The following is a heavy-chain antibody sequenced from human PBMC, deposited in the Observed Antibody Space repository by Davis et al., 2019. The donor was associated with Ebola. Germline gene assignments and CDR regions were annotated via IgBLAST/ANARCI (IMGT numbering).Heavy chain of an antibody. Sequence: ASVKVSCKASGYTFTGYYMHWVRQAPGQGLEWMGWINPNSGGTNYAQKFQGWVTMTRDTSISTAYMELSRLRSDDTAVYYCARGITMVRALDWFDPWGQGTLVTVSS. V-gene: IGHV1-2*04. CDR2: INPNSGGT. J-gene: IGHJ5*02. D-gene: IGHD3-10*01. CDR1: GYTFTGYY. CDR3: ARGITMVRALDWFDP.